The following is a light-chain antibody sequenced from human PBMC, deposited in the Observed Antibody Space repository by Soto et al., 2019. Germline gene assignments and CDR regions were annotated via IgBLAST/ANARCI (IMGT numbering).Light chain of an antibody. Sequence: QSVLTQPPSASGTPGQRVTISCSGTSSNIGSNTVNWYQQLPGTAPKLLMYSNSQRPSGVPDRFSGSTSGTSASLAISGLQSEDEADYYCVAWDDSLNGAVFGGGTQLTVL. V-gene: IGLV1-44*01. CDR2: SNS. CDR1: SSNIGSNT. J-gene: IGLJ7*01. CDR3: VAWDDSLNGAV.